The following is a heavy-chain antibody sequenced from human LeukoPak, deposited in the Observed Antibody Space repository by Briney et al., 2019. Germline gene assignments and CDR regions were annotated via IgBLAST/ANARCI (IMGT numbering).Heavy chain of an antibody. CDR3: ARPQDFVGTTSSFDV. CDR2: IHPGDAET. Sequence: PGESLKISCQGSGYSFTSYWIGWVRQMPGKGLELMGIIHPGDAETRYSPSLQGQVTISADKSISTAYLQWSSLKASDTGMYYCARPQDFVGTTSSFDVWGQGTMVTVSS. D-gene: IGHD1/OR15-1a*01. V-gene: IGHV5-51*01. CDR1: GYSFTSYW. J-gene: IGHJ3*01.